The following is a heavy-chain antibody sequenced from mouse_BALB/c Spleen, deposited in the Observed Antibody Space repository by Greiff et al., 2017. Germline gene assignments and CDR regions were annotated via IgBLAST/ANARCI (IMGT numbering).Heavy chain of an antibody. CDR2: ISYDGSN. Sequence: EVQLVESGPGLVKPSQSLSLTCSVTGYSITSGYYWNWLRQFPGNQLEWMGYISYDGSNNYNPSLKNRISITRDTSKNQFFLKLNSVTTEDTATYYCARDLYYRDDDDVAYWGQGTLVTVSA. CDR1: GYSITSGYY. V-gene: IGHV3-6*02. J-gene: IGHJ3*01. D-gene: IGHD2-14*01. CDR3: ARDLYYRDDDDVAY.